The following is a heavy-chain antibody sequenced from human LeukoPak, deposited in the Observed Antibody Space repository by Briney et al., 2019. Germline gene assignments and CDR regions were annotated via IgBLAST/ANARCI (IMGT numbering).Heavy chain of an antibody. D-gene: IGHD3-22*01. Sequence: SETLSLTCTVSGGSISSGDYYWSWIRQPPGKGLEWIGYIYYSGSTYYNPSLKSRVTISVDTSKNQVSLKLSSVTAADTAVYYCARGGYYYDSSGYDWGQGTLVTVSS. CDR3: ARGGYYYDSSGYD. J-gene: IGHJ4*02. CDR2: IYYSGST. V-gene: IGHV4-30-4*01. CDR1: GGSISSGDYY.